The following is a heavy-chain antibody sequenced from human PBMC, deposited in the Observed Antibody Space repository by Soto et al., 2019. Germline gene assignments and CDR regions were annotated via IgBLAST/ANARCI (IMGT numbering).Heavy chain of an antibody. CDR1: GGSISSSSYY. J-gene: IGHJ6*03. CDR3: ARQTYYYYYYMDV. Sequence: SETLSLTCTVSGGSISSSSYYWGWIRQPPGKGLEWIGSIYYSGSTYYNPSLKSRVTISVDTSKNQFSLKLSSVTAADTAVYYCARQTYYYYYYMDVWGKGTTVTVSS. CDR2: IYYSGST. V-gene: IGHV4-39*01.